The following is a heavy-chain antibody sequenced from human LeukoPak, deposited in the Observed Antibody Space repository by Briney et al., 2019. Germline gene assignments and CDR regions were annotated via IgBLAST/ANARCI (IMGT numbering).Heavy chain of an antibody. CDR2: INHRGRT. Sequence: SETLSLTCAVYGGSFSGYYWSWIRQPPGKGLEWIGDINHRGRTNYNPSLKSRGTISVDTSKTQFSLKLSSVTAADTAVYYCARGTNYYDSSGYYYGYYYYYMDVWGKGTTVTVSS. CDR1: GGSFSGYY. J-gene: IGHJ6*03. V-gene: IGHV4-34*01. CDR3: ARGTNYYDSSGYYYGYYYYYMDV. D-gene: IGHD3-22*01.